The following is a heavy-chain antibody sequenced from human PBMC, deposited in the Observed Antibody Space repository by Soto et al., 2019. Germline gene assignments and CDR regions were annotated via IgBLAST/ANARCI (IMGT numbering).Heavy chain of an antibody. CDR3: VSGGFYAATGDY. J-gene: IGHJ4*02. CDR1: GYTFTDYF. V-gene: IGHV1-2*02. CDR2: INPKTGDT. Sequence: VQLVQSGAEVQKPGASVKVSCKTSGYTFTDYFVHWVRQAPGQGLEWMGWINPKTGDTNYAQKLQGRVTMTRDTSISTAYMDLSRLTSDDTAVYYCVSGGFYAATGDYWGQGTLVTVSS. D-gene: IGHD2-15*01.